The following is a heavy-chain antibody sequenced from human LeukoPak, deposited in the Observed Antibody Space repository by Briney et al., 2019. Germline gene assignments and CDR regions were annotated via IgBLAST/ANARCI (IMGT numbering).Heavy chain of an antibody. D-gene: IGHD6-19*01. CDR2: ISSNGGST. V-gene: IGHV3-64*01. CDR1: GFTFSSYA. CDR3: AGGTESSGWLNWFDP. Sequence: GGSLRLSCAASGFTFSSYAMHWVRQAPGKGLEYVSAISSNGGSTYYANSVKGRFTISRDNSKNTLYLQMGSLRAEDMAVYYCAGGTESSGWLNWFDPWGQGTLVTFSS. J-gene: IGHJ5*02.